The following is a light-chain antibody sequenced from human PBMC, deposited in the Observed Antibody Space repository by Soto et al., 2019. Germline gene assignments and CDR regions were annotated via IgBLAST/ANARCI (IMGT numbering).Light chain of an antibody. CDR2: DAS. CDR3: QQRSTWPLT. V-gene: IGKV3-11*01. Sequence: EIVLTQSPATLSLSPGERATLSCRASQSVSSYLAWYQQKPGQAPRLLIYDASNRATGIPARFSGSGSGTDFTLIISSLEPEDFAVYYCQQRSTWPLTFGRGTKVEFK. J-gene: IGKJ4*01. CDR1: QSVSSY.